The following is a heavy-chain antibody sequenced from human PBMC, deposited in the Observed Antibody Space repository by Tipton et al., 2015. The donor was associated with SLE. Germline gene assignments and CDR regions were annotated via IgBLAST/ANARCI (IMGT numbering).Heavy chain of an antibody. CDR2: IYTSGST. D-gene: IGHD6-13*01. Sequence: TLSLTCIVSGGSITSGSYYWTWIRQPAGKGLEWIGHIYTSGSTNYNPSLQSRVTISVDTSKNQFSLRLSSVTAADTAVYYCARVRTGSWLYFDYWGQGTLVTVSS. CDR3: ARVRTGSWLYFDY. J-gene: IGHJ4*02. CDR1: GGSITSGSYY. V-gene: IGHV4-61*09.